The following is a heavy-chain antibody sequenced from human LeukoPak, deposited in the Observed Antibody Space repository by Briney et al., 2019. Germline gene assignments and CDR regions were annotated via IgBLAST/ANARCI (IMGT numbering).Heavy chain of an antibody. CDR3: AKDQSGTYFFDY. Sequence: GGSLRLSCAASGFTFSSYGMHWVRQPPGMGLEWVSFIRYDGSNKYYADSAKGRFTISRDNSKNTLYLQMNSLRAEDTAVYYCAKDQSGTYFFDYWGQGTLVSVSS. CDR2: IRYDGSNK. V-gene: IGHV3-30*02. D-gene: IGHD1-26*01. CDR1: GFTFSSYG. J-gene: IGHJ4*02.